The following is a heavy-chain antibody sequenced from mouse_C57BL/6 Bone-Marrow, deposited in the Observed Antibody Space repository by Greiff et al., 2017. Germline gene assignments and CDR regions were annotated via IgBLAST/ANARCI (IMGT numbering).Heavy chain of an antibody. CDR3: ARPVITTVVAREAMDY. Sequence: VQLQESGPELVKPGASVKISCKASGYAFSSSWMNWVKQRPGKGLEWIGRIYPGDGDTNYNGKFKGKATLTADKSSSTAYMQLSSLTSEDSAVYFCARPVITTVVAREAMDYWGQGTSVTVSS. J-gene: IGHJ4*01. D-gene: IGHD1-1*01. CDR2: IYPGDGDT. CDR1: GYAFSSSW. V-gene: IGHV1-82*01.